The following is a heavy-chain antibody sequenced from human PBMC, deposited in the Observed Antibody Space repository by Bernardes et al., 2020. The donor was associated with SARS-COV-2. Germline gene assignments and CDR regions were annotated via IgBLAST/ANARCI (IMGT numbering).Heavy chain of an antibody. CDR3: ASAGCSSTSCYHY. Sequence: ASVKVSRKASGYTFTGYYMHWVRQAPGQGLEWMGWINPNSGGTNYAQKFQGRVTMTRDTSISTAYMELSRLRSDDTAVYYCASAGCSSTSCYHYWGQGTLVTVSS. CDR2: INPNSGGT. CDR1: GYTFTGYY. V-gene: IGHV1-2*02. D-gene: IGHD2-2*01. J-gene: IGHJ4*02.